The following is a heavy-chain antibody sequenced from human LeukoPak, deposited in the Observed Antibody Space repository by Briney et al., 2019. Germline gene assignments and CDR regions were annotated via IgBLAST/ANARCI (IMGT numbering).Heavy chain of an antibody. CDR1: GFTFSSYG. J-gene: IGHJ4*02. D-gene: IGHD3-10*01. CDR2: IRYDGSNK. V-gene: IGHV3-30*02. CDR3: AKDPKLGGPYGSGSYYNAPDY. Sequence: PGGSLRLSCAASGFTFSSYGMHWVRQAPGKGLEWVAFIRYDGSNKYYADSVKGRFTISRDNSKNTLYLQMNSLRAEDTAVYYCAKDPKLGGPYGSGSYYNAPDYWGQGTLVTVSS.